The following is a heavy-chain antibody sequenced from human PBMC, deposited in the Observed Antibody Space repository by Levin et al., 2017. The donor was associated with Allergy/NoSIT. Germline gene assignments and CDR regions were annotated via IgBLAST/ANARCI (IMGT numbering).Heavy chain of an antibody. CDR3: AKFRVPYSDNRYYFDY. D-gene: IGHD4-11*01. CDR2: ISGSGGST. CDR1: GFTFNKYA. J-gene: IGHJ4*02. Sequence: GESLKISCVVSGFTFNKYAISWVRQAPGKGLEWVSGISGSGGSTYYRESVKGRFTISRDNSKNTLYLQMTSLRVDDTAVYFCAKFRVPYSDNRYYFDYWGQGTLVTVST. V-gene: IGHV3-23*01.